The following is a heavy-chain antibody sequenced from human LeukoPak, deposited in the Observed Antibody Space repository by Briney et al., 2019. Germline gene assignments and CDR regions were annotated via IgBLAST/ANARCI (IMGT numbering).Heavy chain of an antibody. CDR2: IYHSGST. Sequence: PSETLSLTCTVSGGSISSSSYYWGWIRQPPGKGLEWIGSIYHSGSTYYNPSLKSRVTISVDTSKNQFSLKLSSVTAADTAVYYCARVNYYDSSGYQPFAFDIWGQGTMVTVSS. CDR1: GGSISSSSYY. J-gene: IGHJ3*02. D-gene: IGHD3-22*01. CDR3: ARVNYYDSSGYQPFAFDI. V-gene: IGHV4-39*07.